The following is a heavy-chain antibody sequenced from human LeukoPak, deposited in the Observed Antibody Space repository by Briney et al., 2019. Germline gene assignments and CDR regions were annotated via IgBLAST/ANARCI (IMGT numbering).Heavy chain of an antibody. Sequence: SVKVSCKASGGTFSSYAISGVRQAPGQGLEWMGRIIPILGIANYAQKFQGTVSITADKSTSTAYMELSSLRSEDTAVYYCARGDAIVGAQDDAFDIWGQGTMVTVSS. CDR2: IIPILGIA. CDR3: ARGDAIVGAQDDAFDI. D-gene: IGHD1-26*01. CDR1: GGTFSSYA. J-gene: IGHJ3*02. V-gene: IGHV1-69*04.